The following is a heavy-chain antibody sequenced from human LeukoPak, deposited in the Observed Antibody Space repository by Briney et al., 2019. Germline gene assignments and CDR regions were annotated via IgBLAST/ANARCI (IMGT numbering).Heavy chain of an antibody. J-gene: IGHJ5*02. CDR1: GGSISGYY. D-gene: IGHD6-19*01. V-gene: IGHV4-59*01. CDR3: ARDPVA. Sequence: PSETLSLTCTVSGGSISGYYWSWIRQPPGKGLEWIGYIYYSGSTNYNPSLKGRVTISVDTSKNQFSLKLSSVTAADTAVYYCARDPVAWGQGTLVTVSS. CDR2: IYYSGST.